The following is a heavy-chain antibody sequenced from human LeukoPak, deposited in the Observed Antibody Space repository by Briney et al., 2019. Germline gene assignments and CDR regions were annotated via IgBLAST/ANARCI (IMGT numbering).Heavy chain of an antibody. J-gene: IGHJ4*02. CDR3: AKDIAGTIIIDY. Sequence: GGSLRLSCAASGFTFSSYAMSWVRQAPGKGLEWVSAISGSGGSTYYADSVKGRFTTSRDNSKNTLYLQMNSLRAEDTAVYYCAKDIAGTIIIDYWGQGTLVTVSS. D-gene: IGHD6-13*01. V-gene: IGHV3-23*01. CDR1: GFTFSSYA. CDR2: ISGSGGST.